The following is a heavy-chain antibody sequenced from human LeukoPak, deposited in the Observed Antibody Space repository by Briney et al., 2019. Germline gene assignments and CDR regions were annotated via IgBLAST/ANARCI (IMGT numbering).Heavy chain of an antibody. Sequence: GESLKISCKGSGYSFTSYWIGWVRQMPGKGLEWMGIIYPGGSDTRYSPSFQGQVTISADKSISTAYLQWSSLKASDTAMYYCARHAMDGSGSYYYYYYMDVWGKGTTVTVSS. V-gene: IGHV5-51*01. D-gene: IGHD3-10*01. J-gene: IGHJ6*03. CDR1: GYSFTSYW. CDR2: IYPGGSDT. CDR3: ARHAMDGSGSYYYYYYMDV.